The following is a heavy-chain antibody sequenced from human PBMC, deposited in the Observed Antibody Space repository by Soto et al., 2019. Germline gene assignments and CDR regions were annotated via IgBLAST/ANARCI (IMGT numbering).Heavy chain of an antibody. CDR2: IIPILGIA. J-gene: IGHJ4*02. Sequence: QVQLVQSGAEVKKPGSSVKVSCKASGGTFSSYTIIWVRQAPGQGLEWMGRIIPILGIANYAQKFQGRVTITADKSTSTAYMELSSLRSEDTAVYYCARGPQWLVLGDYWGQGTLVTVSS. V-gene: IGHV1-69*02. D-gene: IGHD6-19*01. CDR1: GGTFSSYT. CDR3: ARGPQWLVLGDY.